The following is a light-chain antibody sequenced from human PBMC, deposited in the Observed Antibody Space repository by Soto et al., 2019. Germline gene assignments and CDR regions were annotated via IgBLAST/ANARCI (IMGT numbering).Light chain of an antibody. CDR3: SSYAGSTYV. CDR1: SSDVGGYNY. Sequence: QSALTQPPSASGSPGQSVTISCTGTSSDVGGYNYVSWYQQHPGKAPKLMIYEVSKRPSGVPDRFSGSKSGNTASLTVSGLQAXDEADYYCSSYAGSTYVFGTGTKVTVL. CDR2: EVS. J-gene: IGLJ1*01. V-gene: IGLV2-8*01.